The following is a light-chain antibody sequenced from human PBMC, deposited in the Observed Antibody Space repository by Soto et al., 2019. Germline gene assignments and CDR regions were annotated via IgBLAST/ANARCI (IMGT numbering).Light chain of an antibody. CDR3: SSFASSSTLVV. Sequence: QSALTQPASVSGSPGQSITISCTGTSRDVGGYNYVAGYQQHPDRAPKVMIYEVSNRPSGVSNRFSGSKSGNTASLTISGLQAEDEADYYCSSFASSSTLVVFGTGTKVTVL. V-gene: IGLV2-14*01. J-gene: IGLJ1*01. CDR1: SRDVGGYNY. CDR2: EVS.